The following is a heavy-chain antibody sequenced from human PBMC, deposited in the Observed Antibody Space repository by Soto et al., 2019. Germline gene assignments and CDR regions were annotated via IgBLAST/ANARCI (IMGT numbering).Heavy chain of an antibody. V-gene: IGHV4-59*11. D-gene: IGHD7-27*01. CDR1: GGSISNHY. J-gene: IGHJ4*02. Sequence: QVQLQESGPGLVKPSETLSLTCTVSGGSISNHYWSWIRQPPGKGLEWIGYIYYNGNTNYNPSLKSRVTMSVGTSKNQISLKLSSVTVADTAVYYCTRANWYSEYWGQGTLVTVSS. CDR3: TRANWYSEY. CDR2: IYYNGNT.